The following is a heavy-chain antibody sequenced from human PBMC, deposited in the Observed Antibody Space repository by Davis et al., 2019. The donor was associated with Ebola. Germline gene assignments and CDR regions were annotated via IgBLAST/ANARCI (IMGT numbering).Heavy chain of an antibody. J-gene: IGHJ4*02. CDR3: ARSLRTREFDS. V-gene: IGHV3-30-3*01. D-gene: IGHD2-21*01. CDR2: ISYGGINSNK. CDR1: GFTFRDYP. Sequence: PGGSLRLSCAAPGFTFRDYPLHWARQAPGKGLEWVALISYGGINSNKYYEDSVEGRFTISRDDSKNTVYLEMNSLRAEDTAVYYCARSLRTREFDSWGQGTLVTVSS.